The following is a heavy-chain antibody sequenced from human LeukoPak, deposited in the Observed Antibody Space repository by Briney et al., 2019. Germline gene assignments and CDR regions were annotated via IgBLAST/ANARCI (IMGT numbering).Heavy chain of an antibody. Sequence: GRSLRLSCAASGFTFSSYAMQWVRQAPGKGLEYVSAISSNGGSTYYANSVKGRFTISRDNSKNTLYLQMGSLRAEDMAVYYCARDRGDSSSWYRDYYYYYRDVWGKGTTVTVSS. V-gene: IGHV3-64*01. CDR1: GFTFSSYA. J-gene: IGHJ6*03. CDR3: ARDRGDSSSWYRDYYYYYRDV. D-gene: IGHD6-13*01. CDR2: ISSNGGST.